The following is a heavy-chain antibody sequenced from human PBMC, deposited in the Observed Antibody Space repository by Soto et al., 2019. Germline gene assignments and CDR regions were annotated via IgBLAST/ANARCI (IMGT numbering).Heavy chain of an antibody. D-gene: IGHD1-26*01. Sequence: GGSLRLSCTASVLTFGNYAISWVRHAPGKGLDWVGLTRNQTFIETTQYAPSLKGRFTISRDDSNSIAYLQMSSLQVDDSAVYYCTCAERDGMSYFFDFWGQGALVTV. CDR3: TCAERDGMSYFFDF. CDR2: TRNQTFIETT. V-gene: IGHV3-49*04. J-gene: IGHJ4*02. CDR1: VLTFGNYA.